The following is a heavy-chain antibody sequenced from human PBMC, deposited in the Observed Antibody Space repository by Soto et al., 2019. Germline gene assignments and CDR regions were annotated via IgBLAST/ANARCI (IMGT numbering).Heavy chain of an antibody. CDR2: IYYSGST. CDR1: GGSISSSSYY. V-gene: IGHV4-39*01. J-gene: IGHJ4*02. CDR3: ARIDYGDPIQGDY. D-gene: IGHD4-17*01. Sequence: SETLSLTCTVSGGSISSSSYYWGWIRQPPGKGLEWIGSIYYSGSTYYNPSLKSRVTISVDTSKNQFSLKLSSVTAADTAVYYCARIDYGDPIQGDYWGQGTLVTVSS.